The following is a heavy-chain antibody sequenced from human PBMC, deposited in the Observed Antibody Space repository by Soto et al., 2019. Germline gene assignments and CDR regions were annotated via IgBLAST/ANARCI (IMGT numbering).Heavy chain of an antibody. D-gene: IGHD1-7*01. CDR2: ISASGDNT. J-gene: IGHJ4*02. Sequence: PGGSLRLSCAASGFTFNRYGMSWVRRAPGKGPEWVSAISASGDNTYYADSVKGRFTISRDSSNNTLYLQMNSLRADDTALYYCVKLRLELLYLDSWGLGALVTVSS. CDR3: VKLRLELLYLDS. CDR1: GFTFNRYG. V-gene: IGHV3-23*01.